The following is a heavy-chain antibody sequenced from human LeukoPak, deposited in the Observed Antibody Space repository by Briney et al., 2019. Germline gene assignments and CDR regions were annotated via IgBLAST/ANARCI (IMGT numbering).Heavy chain of an antibody. D-gene: IGHD4/OR15-4a*01. CDR1: GFTFSSYA. J-gene: IGHJ4*02. V-gene: IGHV3-23*01. CDR3: ASLYSDYGDY. CDR2: ISGSGGST. Sequence: GGSLRLSCAASGFTFSSYAMSWVREAPGKGLEWVPAISGSGGSTYYADSVKGRFTISRDNSKNTLYLQMNSLRAEDTAVYYCASLYSDYGDYWGQGTLVTVSS.